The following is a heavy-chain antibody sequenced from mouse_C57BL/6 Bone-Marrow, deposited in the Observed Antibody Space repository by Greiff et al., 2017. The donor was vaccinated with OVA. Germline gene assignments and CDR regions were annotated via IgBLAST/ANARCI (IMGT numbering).Heavy chain of an antibody. J-gene: IGHJ3*01. Sequence: EVQLQQSGPELVKPGASVKMSCKASGYTFTDYNMHWVKQSHGKSLEWIGYINPNNGGTSYNQKFKGKATLTVNKSSSTAYMELRSLTSEDSAVYYCARSELGLSWFAYWGQGTLVTVSA. CDR2: INPNNGGT. CDR1: GYTFTDYN. CDR3: ARSELGLSWFAY. D-gene: IGHD4-1*01. V-gene: IGHV1-22*01.